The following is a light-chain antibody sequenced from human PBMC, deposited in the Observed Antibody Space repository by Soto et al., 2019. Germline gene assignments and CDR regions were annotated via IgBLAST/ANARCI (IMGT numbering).Light chain of an antibody. V-gene: IGKV3-15*01. CDR3: QQCDSWPRP. CDR1: QSASSN. Sequence: SAAALSVSQRERATLSYGASQSASSNLAWYQQKPGQAPRLLIYGASTRATGVPVRFSGSGSGTEFTLTISSLQSEDFAVYYCQQCDSWPRPFAQGSMVDI. CDR2: GAS. J-gene: IGKJ1*01.